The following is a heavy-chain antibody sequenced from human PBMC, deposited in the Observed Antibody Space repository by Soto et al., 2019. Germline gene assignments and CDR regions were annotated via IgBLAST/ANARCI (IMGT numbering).Heavy chain of an antibody. CDR3: VRDSRTGCSSINCYMH. Sequence: QLQLRESGPGLVQPSGTLSLTCDVSGDSLTNNHWWSWVRQAPGKGLEWIGEIWHTGRPNYNPSLKSRVATSIDKSKNQVSLKLSSVTAADTAVYYCVRDSRTGCSSINCYMHWGQGTLVTVSS. CDR1: GDSLTNNHW. J-gene: IGHJ4*02. CDR2: IWHTGRP. D-gene: IGHD2-15*01. V-gene: IGHV4-4*02.